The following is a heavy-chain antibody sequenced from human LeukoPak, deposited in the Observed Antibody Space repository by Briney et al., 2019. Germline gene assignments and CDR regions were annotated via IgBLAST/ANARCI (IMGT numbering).Heavy chain of an antibody. Sequence: SETLSLTCTVSGGSVSSGSYYWSWIRQPPGKGLEWIGYIYYSGSTNYNSSLKGRFTISVDTSKNQFSLKLSSVTAADTAVYYCARVEPPVGYCSGGSCYDYWGQGTLVTVSS. CDR2: IYYSGST. V-gene: IGHV4-61*01. D-gene: IGHD2-15*01. CDR1: GGSVSSGSYY. CDR3: ARVEPPVGYCSGGSCYDY. J-gene: IGHJ4*02.